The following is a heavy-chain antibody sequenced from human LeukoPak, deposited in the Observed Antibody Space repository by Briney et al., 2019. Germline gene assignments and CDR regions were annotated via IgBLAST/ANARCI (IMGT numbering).Heavy chain of an antibody. Sequence: GASVKVSCKASGYTLTQHSINWVRQAPGQGLEWMGWIITDTGKSTYAQGFTGRFVFSVDTSVNTAYLQISSLKAEDTAIYYCARKVLRHDYWGQGTLVTVSS. J-gene: IGHJ4*02. V-gene: IGHV7-4-1*02. CDR1: GYTLTQHS. CDR3: ARKVLRHDY. D-gene: IGHD3-10*01. CDR2: IITDTGKS.